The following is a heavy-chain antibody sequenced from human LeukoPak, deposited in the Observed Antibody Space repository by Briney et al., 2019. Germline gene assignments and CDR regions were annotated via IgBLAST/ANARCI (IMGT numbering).Heavy chain of an antibody. CDR1: GGSISSYY. CDR2: IYHSGST. V-gene: IGHV4-59*08. D-gene: IGHD3-22*01. Sequence: SETLSLTCTVSGGSISSYYWSWIRQPPGKGLEWIGSIYHSGSTYYNPSLKSRVTISVDTSKNQFSLKLSSVTAADTAVYYCARTYYYDSSGYYYPSGFDPWGQGTLVTVSS. J-gene: IGHJ5*02. CDR3: ARTYYYDSSGYYYPSGFDP.